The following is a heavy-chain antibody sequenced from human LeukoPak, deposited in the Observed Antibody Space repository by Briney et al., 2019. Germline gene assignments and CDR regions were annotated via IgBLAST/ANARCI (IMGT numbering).Heavy chain of an antibody. D-gene: IGHD6-19*01. J-gene: IGHJ5*02. CDR3: AREVTAVAVNWFEP. Sequence: ASVKVSCKASGHTFSGYYLHWVRQAPGQGLEWMGWINPNSGGTNYAQKFQGRVTMSRDTSISTAYMELSRLRSDDTAVYYCAREVTAVAVNWFEPWGQGTLVTVSS. V-gene: IGHV1-2*02. CDR2: INPNSGGT. CDR1: GHTFSGYY.